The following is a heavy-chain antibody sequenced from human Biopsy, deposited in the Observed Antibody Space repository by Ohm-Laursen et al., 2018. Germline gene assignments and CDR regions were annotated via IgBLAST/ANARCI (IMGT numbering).Heavy chain of an antibody. Sequence: GASVKVSCKASGGTFNNYGITWVRQAPGQGLEWMGWMNPNSGNTGYAQKFQGRVTMTRNTSISTAYMELSSLTSVDTAVYYCARDFNYDGGGSFNFDYWGQGTLVTVSS. J-gene: IGHJ4*02. CDR1: GGTFNNYG. V-gene: IGHV1-8*02. D-gene: IGHD3-22*01. CDR3: ARDFNYDGGGSFNFDY. CDR2: MNPNSGNT.